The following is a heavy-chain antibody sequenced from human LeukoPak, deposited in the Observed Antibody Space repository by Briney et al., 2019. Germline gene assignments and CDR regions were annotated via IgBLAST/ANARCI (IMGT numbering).Heavy chain of an antibody. CDR1: GFTFSSYE. CDR3: ARAPRARTSYYYYYYMDV. Sequence: GGSLRLSCAASGFTFSSYEMNWVRQAPGKGLEWVSYISSSGSTIYYADSVKGRFTISRDNAKNSLFLQMNSLRAADTALYYCARAPRARTSYYYYYYMDVWGKGTTVTVSS. V-gene: IGHV3-48*03. CDR2: ISSSGSTI. D-gene: IGHD1-14*01. J-gene: IGHJ6*03.